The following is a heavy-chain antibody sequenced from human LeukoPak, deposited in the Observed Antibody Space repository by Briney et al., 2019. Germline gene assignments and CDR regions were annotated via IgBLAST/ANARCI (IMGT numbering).Heavy chain of an antibody. CDR2: ISAYNGNT. V-gene: IGHV1-18*01. D-gene: IGHD1-26*01. CDR3: ATDEVIVGASPDYYYYYMDV. J-gene: IGHJ6*03. Sequence: GASVKVSCKASGYTFTSHGISWVRQAPGQGLEWMGWISAYNGNTNYAQKLQGRVTMTTDTSTSTAYMELRSLRSDDTAVYYCATDEVIVGASPDYYYYYMDVWGKGTTVTISS. CDR1: GYTFTSHG.